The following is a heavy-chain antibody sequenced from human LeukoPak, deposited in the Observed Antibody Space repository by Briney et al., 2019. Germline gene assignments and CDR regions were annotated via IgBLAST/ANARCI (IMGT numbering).Heavy chain of an antibody. V-gene: IGHV4-59*12. CDR2: IYYNGST. D-gene: IGHD4-17*01. Sequence: PSETLSLTCTVWGVSITSYYCSGIRQPPEQGREGSSYIYYNGSTNYNTFLKGRVTISVDTSKNQFSLKLSSVTAADTAVYYCEIISVYGDYPNWFDRWGQGTLVTAYS. J-gene: IGHJ5*02. CDR1: GVSITSYY. CDR3: EIISVYGDYPNWFDR.